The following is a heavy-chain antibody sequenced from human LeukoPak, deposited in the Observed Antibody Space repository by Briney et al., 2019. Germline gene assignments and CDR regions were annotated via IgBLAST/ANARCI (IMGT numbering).Heavy chain of an antibody. D-gene: IGHD7-27*01. J-gene: IGHJ4*02. CDR3: AKGQLTGDYDY. CDR1: GFTFSSYG. Sequence: PGGSLRLSCAASGFTFSSYGMHWVRQAPGKGLEWVAFIRYDGSTKYYADSVKGRFTISRDNSKNTLYLQMNSLRAEDTAVYYCAKGQLTGDYDYWGQGTLVTVSS. V-gene: IGHV3-30*02. CDR2: IRYDGSTK.